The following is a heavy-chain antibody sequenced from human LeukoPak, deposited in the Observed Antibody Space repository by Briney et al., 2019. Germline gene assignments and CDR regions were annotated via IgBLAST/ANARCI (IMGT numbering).Heavy chain of an antibody. CDR3: VRGSDNSAWTIFDY. CDR2: ISGSGDDT. Sequence: GGSLRLSCAASGFTFNTYGMTWVRPAPGKGLDWVSAISGSGDDTYYAGSVKGRFTISRDNSKNTLFLQMNNLRAEDTAVYYCVRGSDNSAWTIFDYWGQGTLVTVSS. CDR1: GFTFNTYG. V-gene: IGHV3-23*01. J-gene: IGHJ4*02. D-gene: IGHD6-19*01.